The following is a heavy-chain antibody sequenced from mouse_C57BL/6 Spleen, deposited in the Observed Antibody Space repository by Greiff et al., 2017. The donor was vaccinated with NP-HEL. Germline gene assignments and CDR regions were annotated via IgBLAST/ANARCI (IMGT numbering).Heavy chain of an antibody. CDR1: GFTFSSYT. CDR2: ISGGGGNT. Sequence: EVKLQESGGGLVKPGGSLKLSCAASGFTFSSYTMSWVRQTPEKRLEWVATISGGGGNTYYPDSVKGRFTISRDNAKNTLYLQMSSLRSEDTALYYCARHVPIYYGNYDAMDYWGQGTSVTVSS. CDR3: ARHVPIYYGNYDAMDY. D-gene: IGHD2-1*01. V-gene: IGHV5-9*01. J-gene: IGHJ4*01.